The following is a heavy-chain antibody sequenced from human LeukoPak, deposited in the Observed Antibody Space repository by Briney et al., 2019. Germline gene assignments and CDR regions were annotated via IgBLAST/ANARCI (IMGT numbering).Heavy chain of an antibody. CDR2: IYHSEST. D-gene: IGHD6-19*01. Sequence: SETLSLTCAVSGGSISSHNWWTWVRQSPGKGLEWIGEIYHSESTNYNPSLKSRVTISIDKSKNQFSLNLSSVTAADTAVYYCARWGSGYFDYWGQGTQVTVSS. V-gene: IGHV4-4*02. CDR1: GGSISSHNW. J-gene: IGHJ4*02. CDR3: ARWGSGYFDY.